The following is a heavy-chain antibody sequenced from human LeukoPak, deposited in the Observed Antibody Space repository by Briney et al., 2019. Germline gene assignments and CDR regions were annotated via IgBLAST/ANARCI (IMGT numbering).Heavy chain of an antibody. V-gene: IGHV3-23*01. CDR3: ARGRGGDYLRVRFDY. Sequence: PGGSLRLSCSASGFTFSGFAMGWVRQAPGKGLEWVASISGSGGKTYYADSVDGRFTISRDNSKNTLYLQMNSQRAEHTALYYCARGRGGDYLRVRFDYWGQGTLVTVSS. D-gene: IGHD1-26*01. CDR2: ISGSGGKT. CDR1: GFTFSGFA. J-gene: IGHJ4*02.